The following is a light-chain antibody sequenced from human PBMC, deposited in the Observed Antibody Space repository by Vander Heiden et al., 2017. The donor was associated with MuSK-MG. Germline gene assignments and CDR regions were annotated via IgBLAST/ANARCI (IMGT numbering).Light chain of an antibody. CDR2: EVS. J-gene: IGLJ1*01. Sequence: QSALPQPASVSGSPGQSITISCTGTSSDVGGYNYVSWYQQHPGKAPKLMIYEVSNRPSGVSNRFSGSKSANTASLTVSGLQAEDEADYYCSSFASSKIFVFGTGTKVTVL. CDR1: SSDVGGYNY. V-gene: IGLV2-14*01. CDR3: SSFASSKIFV.